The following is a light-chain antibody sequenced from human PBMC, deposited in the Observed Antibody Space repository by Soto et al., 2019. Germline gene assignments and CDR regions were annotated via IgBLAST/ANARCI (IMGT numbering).Light chain of an antibody. CDR2: GAS. Sequence: EIVMTQSPATLSVSPGERASLSCRASQSVNSNLAWYQHKPGQAPRLLIYGASTRATGIPTRFSGSRSGTEFTLTISSLQSEDFAVYYCQQYNDWPPWTFGQGTKVEIK. CDR1: QSVNSN. CDR3: QQYNDWPPWT. V-gene: IGKV3-15*01. J-gene: IGKJ1*01.